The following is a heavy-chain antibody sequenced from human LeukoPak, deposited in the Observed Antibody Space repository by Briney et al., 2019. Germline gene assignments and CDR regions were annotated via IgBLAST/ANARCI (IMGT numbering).Heavy chain of an antibody. D-gene: IGHD5-12*01. J-gene: IGHJ6*02. Sequence: GGFLRLSCAASGFSFSTSPMSWVRQPPGKGLEWVSAMNNGPGATFYRDSVRGRFTISRDDSKSTLYLQVNSLRAEDTGTYYCAKTHYDLLDVWGQGTTVTVSS. V-gene: IGHV3-23*01. CDR3: AKTHYDLLDV. CDR2: MNNGPGAT. CDR1: GFSFSTSP.